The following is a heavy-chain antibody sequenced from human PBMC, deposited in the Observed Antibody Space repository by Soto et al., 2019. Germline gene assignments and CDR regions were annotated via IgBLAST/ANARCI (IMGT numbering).Heavy chain of an antibody. J-gene: IGHJ4*02. V-gene: IGHV3-23*01. D-gene: IGHD5-18*01. CDR1: GFTFSSFA. CDR2: ISGSGDGT. CDR3: AGPGYSSQDY. Sequence: SLSLSCAASGFTFSSFALSWVRQAPGKGLEWVSAISGSGDGTDYADSVKGRFTISRDNSKNTLYLQMNSLRAEDTAVYYCAGPGYSSQDYWGQGALVTVSS.